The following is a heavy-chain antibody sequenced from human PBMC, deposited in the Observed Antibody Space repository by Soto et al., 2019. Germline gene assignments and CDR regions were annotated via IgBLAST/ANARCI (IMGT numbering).Heavy chain of an antibody. CDR3: ARGGRRSLFGVVIPNNAFDI. J-gene: IGHJ3*02. CDR1: GYTFTSYD. D-gene: IGHD3-3*01. V-gene: IGHV1-8*01. CDR2: MNPNSGNT. Sequence: QVQLVPSGAEVKKPGASVKVSCKASGYTFTSYDINWVRQATGQGLEWMGWMNPNSGNTGYAQKFQGRVTMTRNTSISTAYMELSSLRSEDTAVYYCARGGRRSLFGVVIPNNAFDIWGQGTMVTVSS.